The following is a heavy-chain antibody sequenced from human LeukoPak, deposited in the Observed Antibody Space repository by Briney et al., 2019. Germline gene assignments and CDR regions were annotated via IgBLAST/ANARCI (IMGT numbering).Heavy chain of an antibody. V-gene: IGHV3-73*01. D-gene: IGHD3-10*01. J-gene: IGHJ4*02. CDR2: IRSKANSYAT. Sequence: GGSLRLSCAASGFTFSSYGMHWVRQAPGKGLEWVGRIRSKANSYATTYAASVKGRFTISRDDSKNTAYLQMNSLKTEDTAVYYCTRGSDYGSGSYWDPADYWGQGTLVTVSS. CDR1: GFTFSSYG. CDR3: TRGSDYGSGSYWDPADY.